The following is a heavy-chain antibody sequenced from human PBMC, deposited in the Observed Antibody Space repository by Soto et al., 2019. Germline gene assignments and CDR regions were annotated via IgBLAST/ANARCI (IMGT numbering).Heavy chain of an antibody. J-gene: IGHJ6*03. CDR1: GFTFSNAW. CDR3: TTDPYSNYDYYYYYYMDV. CDR2: IKSKTDGGTT. Sequence: EVQLVESGGGLVKPGGSLRLSCAASGFTFSNAWMSWVRQAPGKGLEWVGRIKSKTDGGTTDYAAPVKGRFTISRDDSKNTLYLQMNSLKTEDTAVYYCTTDPYSNYDYYYYYYMDVWGKGTTVTVSS. V-gene: IGHV3-15*01. D-gene: IGHD4-4*01.